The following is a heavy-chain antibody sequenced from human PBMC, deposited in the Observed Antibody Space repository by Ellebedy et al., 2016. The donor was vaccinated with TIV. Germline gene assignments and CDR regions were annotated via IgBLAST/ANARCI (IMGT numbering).Heavy chain of an antibody. CDR3: ARDFRGYGDYAEFYY. D-gene: IGHD4-17*01. V-gene: IGHV3-30*03. CDR1: GFTFSSYG. Sequence: GGSLRLXXAASGFTFSSYGMHWVRQAPGKGLEWVAVISYDGSNKYYADSVKGRFTISRDNSKNTLYLQMNSLRAEDTAVYYCARDFRGYGDYAEFYYWGQGTLVTVSS. J-gene: IGHJ4*02. CDR2: ISYDGSNK.